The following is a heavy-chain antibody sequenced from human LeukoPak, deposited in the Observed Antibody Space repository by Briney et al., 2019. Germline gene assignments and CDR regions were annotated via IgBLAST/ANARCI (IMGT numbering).Heavy chain of an antibody. J-gene: IGHJ6*02. Sequence: SETLSLTCTVSGGSISSYYWSWIRQPAGKGLEWIGRIYTSGSTNYNPSLKSRVTISVDTSKNQFSLKLSSVTAADTAVYYCARDWALWFGRGYYYYGMDVWGQGTTVTVSS. V-gene: IGHV4-4*07. CDR3: ARDWALWFGRGYYYYGMDV. CDR1: GGSISSYY. D-gene: IGHD3-10*01. CDR2: IYTSGST.